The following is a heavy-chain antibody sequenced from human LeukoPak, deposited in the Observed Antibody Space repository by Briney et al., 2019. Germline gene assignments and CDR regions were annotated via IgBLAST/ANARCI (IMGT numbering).Heavy chain of an antibody. CDR2: IYYSGST. CDR1: GGSISSGGYY. Sequence: PSQTLSLTCTVSGGSISSGGYYWSWIRQHPGKGLEWIGYIYYSGSTYYNPSLKSRVTISVDTSKNQFSLKLSSVTAADTAVYYCARIDYGDRRVRYYYYGMDVWGQGTTVTVSS. D-gene: IGHD4-17*01. J-gene: IGHJ6*02. CDR3: ARIDYGDRRVRYYYYGMDV. V-gene: IGHV4-31*03.